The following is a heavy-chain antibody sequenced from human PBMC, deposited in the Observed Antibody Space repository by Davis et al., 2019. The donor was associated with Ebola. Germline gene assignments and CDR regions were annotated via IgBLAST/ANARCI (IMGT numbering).Heavy chain of an antibody. J-gene: IGHJ4*02. V-gene: IGHV3-74*01. CDR1: GFTFRSYW. Sequence: PGGSLRLSCAASGFTFRSYWMHWLRQAPGEGLVWVSRINSDGSVASYADSVKGRFSIPRDNAKNTLHLQMNSLKVADTAVYYCARGLDYGDYWGQGTLVTVSS. CDR2: INSDGSVA. CDR3: ARGLDYGDY.